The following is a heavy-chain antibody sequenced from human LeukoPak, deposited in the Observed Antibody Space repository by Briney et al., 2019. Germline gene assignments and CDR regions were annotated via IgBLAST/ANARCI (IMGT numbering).Heavy chain of an antibody. CDR3: AREMADYYDSSGYWSAFDI. Sequence: WASVKVSCKASGYTFTSYGISWVRQAPGQGLEWMGWISAYNGNTNYAQKLQGRVTMTTDTSASTAYMELRSLRSDDTAVYYCAREMADYYDSSGYWSAFDIWGQGTMVTVSS. V-gene: IGHV1-18*01. CDR1: GYTFTSYG. D-gene: IGHD3-22*01. J-gene: IGHJ3*02. CDR2: ISAYNGNT.